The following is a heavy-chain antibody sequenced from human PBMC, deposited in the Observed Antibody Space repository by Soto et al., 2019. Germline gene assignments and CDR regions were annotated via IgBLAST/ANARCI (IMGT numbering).Heavy chain of an antibody. CDR3: ARESSGTQYFDY. D-gene: IGHD6-19*01. Sequence: QVQLEQSGAEVKKPGASMKVSCQASGYTFTGYYIHWVRQAPGQGLEWMGVSHVGPDTTMYAQMFQGRVTMTRDTSTSTVYMELSSLISEDTAVYFCARESSGTQYFDYWGQGTLVTVSS. CDR1: GYTFTGYY. J-gene: IGHJ4*02. CDR2: SHVGPDTT. V-gene: IGHV1-46*01.